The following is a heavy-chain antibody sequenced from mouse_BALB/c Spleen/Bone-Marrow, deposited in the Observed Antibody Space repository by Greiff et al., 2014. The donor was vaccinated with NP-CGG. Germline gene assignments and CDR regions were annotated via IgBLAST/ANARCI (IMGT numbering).Heavy chain of an antibody. CDR3: ARRKTTILTAFYWYFDV. CDR1: GFTFSGYA. CDR2: ISSGGST. Sequence: EVQRVEPGGGLVKPGGSLKLSCAASGFTFSGYAMSWVRQTPEKRLEWVASISSGGSTFYPDSVKGRFTISRDNARNILYLQMSSLRSEDTAMYYCARRKTTILTAFYWYFDVWGAGTTVTVSS. D-gene: IGHD2-5*01. J-gene: IGHJ1*01. V-gene: IGHV5-6-5*01.